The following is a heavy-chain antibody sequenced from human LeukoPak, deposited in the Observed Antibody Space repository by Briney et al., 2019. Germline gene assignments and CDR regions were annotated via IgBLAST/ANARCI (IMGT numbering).Heavy chain of an antibody. CDR1: GGSISSYY. Sequence: SETLSLTCTVSGGSISSYYWSWIRQPPRKGLEWIGYIYYSGSTNYNPSLKSRVTISVDTSKNQFSLKLSSVTAADTAVYYCARGGYYDSSGYFDYWGQGTLVTVSS. D-gene: IGHD3-22*01. CDR3: ARGGYYDSSGYFDY. J-gene: IGHJ4*02. V-gene: IGHV4-59*01. CDR2: IYYSGST.